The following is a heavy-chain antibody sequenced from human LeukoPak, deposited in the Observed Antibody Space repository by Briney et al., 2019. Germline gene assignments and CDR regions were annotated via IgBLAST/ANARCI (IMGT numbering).Heavy chain of an antibody. CDR2: IYTSGST. V-gene: IGHV4-4*07. D-gene: IGHD3-10*01. Sequence: PSETLSLTCTVSGGSISSYYWSWIRQPAGKGLEWIGRIYTSGSTNYNPSLKSRVTMSVDTSKNQFSLKLSSVTAADTAVYYCARAYYGSGSYYPPDAFDIWGQGTMVTVSS. CDR3: ARAYYGSGSYYPPDAFDI. J-gene: IGHJ3*02. CDR1: GGSISSYY.